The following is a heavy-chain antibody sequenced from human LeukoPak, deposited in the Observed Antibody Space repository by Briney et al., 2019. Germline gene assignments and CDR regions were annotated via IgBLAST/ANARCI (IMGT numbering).Heavy chain of an antibody. CDR3: ARVRNYYYYMDV. V-gene: IGHV1-8*03. CDR1: GYTFTSYD. D-gene: IGHD4-17*01. CDR2: MNPNSGNT. J-gene: IGHJ6*03. Sequence: ASAKVSCKASGYTFTSYDINWVRQATGQGLEWMGWMNPNSGNTGYAQKFQGRVTITRNTSISTAYMELSSLRSEDTAVYYCARVRNYYYYMDVWGKGTTVTVSS.